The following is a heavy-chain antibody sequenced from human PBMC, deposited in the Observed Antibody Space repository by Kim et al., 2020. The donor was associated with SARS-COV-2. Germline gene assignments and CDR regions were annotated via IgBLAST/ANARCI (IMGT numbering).Heavy chain of an antibody. Sequence: AQMLQGRVTMTTDTSTSTAYMELRGLRSDDTAVYYCARDLIAARPNWFDPWGQGTLVTVSS. J-gene: IGHJ5*02. V-gene: IGHV1-18*01. D-gene: IGHD6-6*01. CDR3: ARDLIAARPNWFDP.